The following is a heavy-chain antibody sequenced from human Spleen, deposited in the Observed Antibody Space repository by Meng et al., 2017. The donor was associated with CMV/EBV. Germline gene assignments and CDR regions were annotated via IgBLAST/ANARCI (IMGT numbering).Heavy chain of an antibody. CDR2: ISGGGGST. Sequence: GESLKISCAASGFTFSSYAMSWVRQTLGKGLECLSTISGGGGSTYYADSVKGRFTISRDNSKNTLYLQMNSLRAEDTALYYCARVDILTGYFGLYYHGMDVWGQGTTVTVSS. CDR1: GFTFSSYA. V-gene: IGHV3-23*01. J-gene: IGHJ6*02. CDR3: ARVDILTGYFGLYYHGMDV. D-gene: IGHD3-9*01.